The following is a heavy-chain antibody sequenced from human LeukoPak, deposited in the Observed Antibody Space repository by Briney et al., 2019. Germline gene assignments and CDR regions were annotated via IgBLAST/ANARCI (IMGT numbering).Heavy chain of an antibody. V-gene: IGHV4-59*01. D-gene: IGHD3-10*01. CDR2: IYYSGST. CDR3: ARDRRSITMVRGNGAFDI. CDR1: GGSISSYY. J-gene: IGHJ3*02. Sequence: SEALSLTCTVSGGSISSYYWSWIRQPPWKGREWIGHIYYSGSTNYNPSLKSRVTISVDTSKNQFSLKLSSVTAADTAVYYCARDRRSITMVRGNGAFDIWGQGTMVTVSS.